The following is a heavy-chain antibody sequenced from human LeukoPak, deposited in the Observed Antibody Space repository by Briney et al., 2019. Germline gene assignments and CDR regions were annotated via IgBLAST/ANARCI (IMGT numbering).Heavy chain of an antibody. D-gene: IGHD3-22*01. CDR2: IKQDGSEK. J-gene: IGHJ4*02. CDR1: GFTFSSYW. V-gene: IGHV3-7*01. CDR3: ARDRKFYDSSGYFSLNLDC. Sequence: GGSLRLSCAASGFTFSSYWMSWVRQAPGKGLEWVANIKQDGSEKYYVDSVKGRFTISRDNAKNSLYLQMNSLRAEDTAVYYCARDRKFYDSSGYFSLNLDCWGQGTPVTVSS.